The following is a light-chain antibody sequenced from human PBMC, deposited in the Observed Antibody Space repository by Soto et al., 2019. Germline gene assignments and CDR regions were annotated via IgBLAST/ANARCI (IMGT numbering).Light chain of an antibody. CDR1: QSISNY. CDR2: DVS. CDR3: QQRYNWPRT. Sequence: IVLTQSPGTLSLSLGERTTLSYRPRQSISNYLIWYQQKPGQAPRLLIYDVSNRATGIPARFSGSGSGTDFTLTISSLEPEDFAVYYCQQRYNWPRTFGQGTKVDIK. V-gene: IGKV3-11*01. J-gene: IGKJ1*01.